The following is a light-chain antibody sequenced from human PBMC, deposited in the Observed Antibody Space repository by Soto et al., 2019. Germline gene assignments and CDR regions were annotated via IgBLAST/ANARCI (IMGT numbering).Light chain of an antibody. CDR1: SSNIGKNS. J-gene: IGLJ2*01. V-gene: IGLV1-51*01. CDR2: DDN. CDR3: VTWDLSLSAGVL. Sequence: QSVLTQPPSVSAAPGQRVSISCSGGSSNIGKNSVSWYQQLPAIAPKLLIFDDNQRPSGIPDRFSGSKSGTSATLDITGLQPADEADYYCVTWDLSLSAGVLFGGGTKLTVL.